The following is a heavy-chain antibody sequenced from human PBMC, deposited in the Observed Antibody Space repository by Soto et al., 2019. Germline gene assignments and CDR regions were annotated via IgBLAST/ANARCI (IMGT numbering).Heavy chain of an antibody. CDR3: ARYCSSTSCRVGDYYYYYMDV. J-gene: IGHJ6*03. D-gene: IGHD2-2*01. CDR1: GFTFSSYS. V-gene: IGHV3-48*01. CDR2: ISSSSSTI. Sequence: GGSLRLSCAASGFTFSSYSMNWVRQAPGKGLEWVSYISSSSSTIYYADSVKGRFTISRDNAKNSLYLQMNSLRAEDTAVYYCARYCSSTSCRVGDYYYYYMDVWGKGTTVTVSS.